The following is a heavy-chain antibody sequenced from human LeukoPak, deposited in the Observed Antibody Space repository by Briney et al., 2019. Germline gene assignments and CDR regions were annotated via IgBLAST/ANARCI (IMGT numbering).Heavy chain of an antibody. D-gene: IGHD6-19*01. J-gene: IGHJ6*02. CDR1: GGSISSYY. CDR3: ARHRSSIAVAGYYYYYGMDV. Sequence: SETLSLTCTVSGGSISSYYWSWIRQPPGKGLEWIRYIYYSGSTNYNPSLKSRVTISVDTSKNQFSLKLSSVTAADTAVYYCARHRSSIAVAGYYYYYGMDVWGQGTTVTVSS. CDR2: IYYSGST. V-gene: IGHV4-59*08.